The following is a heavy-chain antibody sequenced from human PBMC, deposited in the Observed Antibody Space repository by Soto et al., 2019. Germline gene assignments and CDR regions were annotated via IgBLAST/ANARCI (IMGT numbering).Heavy chain of an antibody. J-gene: IGHJ4*02. V-gene: IGHV4-61*08. CDR3: ARALVVPTAVPHFDF. CDR1: GGSVGGAGSS. Sequence: QVQLQESGPGLVKPSETLSLTCSVSGGSVGGAGSSWTWIRQPPGKGLEWIGYISYIGSTKYNPSLTTRVTISADTSKNQFSLRLSSVTAADTAVYYCARALVVPTAVPHFDFWGQGTLVTVSS. CDR2: ISYIGST. D-gene: IGHD2-21*02.